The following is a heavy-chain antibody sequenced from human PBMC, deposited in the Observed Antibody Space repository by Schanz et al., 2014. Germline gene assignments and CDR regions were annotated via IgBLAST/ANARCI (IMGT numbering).Heavy chain of an antibody. CDR2: ISGSGGST. Sequence: EVQLVESGGGLVQPGGSLRLYCTASGFTFSSYSMNWVRQAPGKGLEWVSAISGSGGSTYYADSVKGRFTISRDNSKNTLYLQMNSLRAEDTAVYYCANNWNLDYWGQGTLVTVSS. V-gene: IGHV3-23*04. CDR1: GFTFSSYS. D-gene: IGHD1-20*01. J-gene: IGHJ4*02. CDR3: ANNWNLDY.